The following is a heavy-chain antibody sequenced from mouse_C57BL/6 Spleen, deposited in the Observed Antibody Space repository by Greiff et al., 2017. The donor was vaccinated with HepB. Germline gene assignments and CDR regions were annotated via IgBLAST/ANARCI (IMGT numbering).Heavy chain of an antibody. J-gene: IGHJ4*01. CDR2: INPSNGGT. V-gene: IGHV1-53*01. CDR1: GYTFTSYW. CDR3: ARWGIRLGYAMDY. Sequence: VQLQQPGTELVKPGASVKLSCKASGYTFTSYWMHWVKQRPGQGLEWIGNINPSNGGTNYNEKFKSKATLTVDKSSSTAYMQLSRLTSEDSAVYYCARWGIRLGYAMDYWGQGTSVSVSS.